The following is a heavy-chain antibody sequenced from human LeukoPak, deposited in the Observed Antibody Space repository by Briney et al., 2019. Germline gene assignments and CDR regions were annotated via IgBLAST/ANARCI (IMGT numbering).Heavy chain of an antibody. CDR1: GFSVNINH. J-gene: IGHJ4*02. V-gene: IGHV3-66*03. CDR3: AKEEYSHSVGFDY. D-gene: IGHD6-6*01. Sequence: GGSLRLSCAASGFSVNINHMIWVRQAPGKGPEWVSVIYSSGNTYYADSVKGRFTISRDNSENTLYLQMNSLRADDTAVYYCAKEEYSHSVGFDYWGQGTLVTVSS. CDR2: IYSSGNT.